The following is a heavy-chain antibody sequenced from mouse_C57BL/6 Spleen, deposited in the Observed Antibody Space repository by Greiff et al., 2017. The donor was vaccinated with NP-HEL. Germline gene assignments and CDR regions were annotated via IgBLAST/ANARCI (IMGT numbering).Heavy chain of an antibody. D-gene: IGHD2-4*01. V-gene: IGHV1-69*01. CDR3: ARRYYDYHYAMDY. Sequence: QVQLQQSGAELVMPGASVKLSCKASGYTFTSYWMHWVKQRPGQGLEWIGEIDPSDSYTNYNQKFKGKSTLTVDKSSSTAYMQLSSLTSEDSAVYYCARRYYDYHYAMDYWGQGTSVTVSS. J-gene: IGHJ4*01. CDR2: IDPSDSYT. CDR1: GYTFTSYW.